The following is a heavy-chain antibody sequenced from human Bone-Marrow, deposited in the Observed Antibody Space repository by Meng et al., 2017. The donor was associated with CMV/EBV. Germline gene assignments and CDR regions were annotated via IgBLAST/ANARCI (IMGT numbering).Heavy chain of an antibody. CDR3: TTDPIAARSADYYGMDV. CDR1: GFTFSNAW. J-gene: IGHJ6*02. CDR2: IKSKTDGGTT. V-gene: IGHV3-15*01. D-gene: IGHD6-13*01. Sequence: GGTLRLSCAASGFTFSNAWMSWVRQAPGKGLEWVGRIKSKTDGGTTDYAAPVKGRFTISRDDSKNTLYLQMNSLKTEDTAVYYCTTDPIAARSADYYGMDVWGQGTTVTVSS.